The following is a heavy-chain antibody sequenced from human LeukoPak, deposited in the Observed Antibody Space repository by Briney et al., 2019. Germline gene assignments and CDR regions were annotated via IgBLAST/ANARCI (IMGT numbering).Heavy chain of an antibody. CDR3: TRDRELGF. J-gene: IGHJ4*02. Sequence: SETLSLTCAVYGGSISIYYWNWIRQPPGKGLEWIGSIYHSGSTTYNPSLKSRVTISGDTSKNQFSLKLTSVTAADTAVYYCTRDRELGFWGQGTLVTVSS. CDR2: IYHSGST. CDR1: GGSISIYY. V-gene: IGHV4-59*01. D-gene: IGHD1-26*01.